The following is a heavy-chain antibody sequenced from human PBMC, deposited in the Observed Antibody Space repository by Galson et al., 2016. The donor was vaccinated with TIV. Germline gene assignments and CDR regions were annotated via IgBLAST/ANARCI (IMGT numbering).Heavy chain of an antibody. Sequence: LTCTVSGYSISSGYYWGWIRQSPGKGLEWMGSIYYTGTTDTNQSVKSRLALSVDTSSNQVSLRLSSVTAADTAWYYCGREGSTVTMHHHFGLDVWGQGATVSVSS. J-gene: IGHJ6*02. CDR1: GYSISSGYY. V-gene: IGHV4-38-2*02. CDR2: IYYTGTT. D-gene: IGHD4-17*01. CDR3: GREGSTVTMHHHFGLDV.